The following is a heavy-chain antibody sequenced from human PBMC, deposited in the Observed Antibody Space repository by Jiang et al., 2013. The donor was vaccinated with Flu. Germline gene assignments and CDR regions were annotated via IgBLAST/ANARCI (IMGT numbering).Heavy chain of an antibody. J-gene: IGHJ4*02. Sequence: VQLLESGGGLVKPGGSLRLSCAASGFTFSNAWMNWVRQAPGKGLEWVGRIKSKSDGETTDYAAPVKGRSTISRDDSKNTLYLQMNSLKIEDTAMYYCSSARYYYDNSGSGWGQGTLVTVSS. V-gene: IGHV3-15*01. CDR3: SSARYYYDNSGSG. D-gene: IGHD3-22*01. CDR1: GFTFSNAW. CDR2: IKSKSDGETT.